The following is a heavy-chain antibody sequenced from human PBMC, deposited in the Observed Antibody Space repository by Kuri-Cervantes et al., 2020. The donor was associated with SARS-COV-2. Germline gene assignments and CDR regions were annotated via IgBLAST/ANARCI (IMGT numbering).Heavy chain of an antibody. CDR1: GFTVSSNY. CDR2: IYSGGST. CDR3: ARDLGTIQGRDY. Sequence: GGSLRLSCAASGFTVSSNYMSWVRQAPGKGLEWVSVIYSGGSTYYADSVEGRFPISRDNSKNTLYLQMNSLRAEDTAVYYCARDLGTIQGRDYWGQGTLVTVSS. J-gene: IGHJ4*02. D-gene: IGHD1-1*01. V-gene: IGHV3-66*02.